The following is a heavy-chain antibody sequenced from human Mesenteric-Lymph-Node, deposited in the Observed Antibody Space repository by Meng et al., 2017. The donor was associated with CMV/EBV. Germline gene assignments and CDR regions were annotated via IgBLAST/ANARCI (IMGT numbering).Heavy chain of an antibody. CDR2: IRYDGSAK. CDR1: GFTFSSYG. Sequence: GESLKISCAASGFTFSSYGMHWVRQAPGKGLEWVALIRYDGSAKYSADSVKGRFTISRDNSKNTLYLQMDSLRPEDTAVYYCAKDSGIKQWLVRGVFDYWGQGTLVTVSS. J-gene: IGHJ4*02. V-gene: IGHV3-30*02. CDR3: AKDSGIKQWLVRGVFDY. D-gene: IGHD6-19*01.